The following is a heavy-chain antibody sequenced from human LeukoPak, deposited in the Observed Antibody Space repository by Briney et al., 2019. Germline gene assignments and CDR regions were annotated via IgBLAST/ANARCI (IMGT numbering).Heavy chain of an antibody. Sequence: GGSLRLSCAVSGFTFSNYWMSCVRQAPGKGLEWVANIKEDGSEKYSVDSVKGRFTISRDNAKNSLYLQMNSVRVDDTAVYYCARVTSGSGWYWFDPWGQGSLVTVSS. V-gene: IGHV3-7*05. CDR3: ARVTSGSGWYWFDP. CDR2: IKEDGSEK. D-gene: IGHD6-19*01. J-gene: IGHJ5*02. CDR1: GFTFSNYW.